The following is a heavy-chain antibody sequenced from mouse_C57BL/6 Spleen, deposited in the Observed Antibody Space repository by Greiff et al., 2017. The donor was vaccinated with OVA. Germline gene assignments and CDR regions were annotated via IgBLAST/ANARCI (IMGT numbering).Heavy chain of an antibody. J-gene: IGHJ4*01. CDR3: ARMLFITTVVEGDYYAMDY. CDR1: GYTFTSYW. Sequence: QVQLQQSGAELAKPGASVKLSCKASGYTFTSYWMHWVKQRPGQGLEWIGYINPSSGYTKYNQKFKDKATLTADNASSTAYMQLSSLTYEDSAVYYCARMLFITTVVEGDYYAMDYWGQGTSVTVSS. CDR2: INPSSGYT. D-gene: IGHD1-1*01. V-gene: IGHV1-7*01.